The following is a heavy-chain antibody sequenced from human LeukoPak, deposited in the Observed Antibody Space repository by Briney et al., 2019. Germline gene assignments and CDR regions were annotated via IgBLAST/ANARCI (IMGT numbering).Heavy chain of an antibody. CDR3: AKDLIEGSSWYYYGMDV. CDR1: GFTFSSYG. J-gene: IGHJ6*02. CDR2: ISYDGSNK. Sequence: GGSLRLSCAASGFTFSSYGIHCVRQAPGKGLEWVAVISYDGSNKYYADSVKGRFTISRDNSKNTLYLQMNSLSAEDTAVYYRAKDLIEGSSWYYYGMDVWGQGTTVTVSS. V-gene: IGHV3-30*18. D-gene: IGHD6-13*01.